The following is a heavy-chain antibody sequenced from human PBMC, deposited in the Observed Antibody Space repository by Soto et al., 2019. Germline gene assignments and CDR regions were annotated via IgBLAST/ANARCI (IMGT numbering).Heavy chain of an antibody. CDR2: ISGRGGST. V-gene: IGHV3-23*01. J-gene: IGHJ6*04. CDR3: AKWRYYYDSGRGYGMDV. Sequence: PXGSLRLSCAAAGFTFSSYDMSWVRQAPGKGLEWVSGISGRGGSTHYADSVKGRFTISRDNSKNTLYVQMNSLRVEDTAVYYCAKWRYYYDSGRGYGMDVWGKGNTVTVSS. D-gene: IGHD3-10*01. CDR1: GFTFSSYD.